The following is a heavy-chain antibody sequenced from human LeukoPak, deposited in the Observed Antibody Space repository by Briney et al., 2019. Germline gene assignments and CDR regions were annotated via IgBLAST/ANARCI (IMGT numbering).Heavy chain of an antibody. CDR2: ISSSSSYR. Sequence: PGRSLRLSCTASGFTFGDYAMSWFRQAPGKGLEWVSSISSSSSYRYYVDSVKGRFTISRDNAKNSLYLQMNSLRAEDTAVYYCATTTVTNDYWGQGTLVTVSS. CDR1: GFTFGDYA. V-gene: IGHV3-21*01. J-gene: IGHJ4*02. CDR3: ATTTVTNDY. D-gene: IGHD4-17*01.